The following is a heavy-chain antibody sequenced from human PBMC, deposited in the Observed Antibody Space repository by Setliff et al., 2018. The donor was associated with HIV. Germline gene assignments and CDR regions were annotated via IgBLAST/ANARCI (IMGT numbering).Heavy chain of an antibody. CDR3: ASRSLQKYSSSWYYFDY. CDR1: GYTFTSYA. Sequence: GASVKVSCKASGYTFTSYAMHWVRQAPGQRLEWMGWINAGNGNTKYSQKFQGGVTITRDTSASTAYMELSSLRSEDTAVYYCASRSLQKYSSSWYYFDYWGRGTLVTVSS. CDR2: INAGNGNT. J-gene: IGHJ4*02. D-gene: IGHD6-13*01. V-gene: IGHV1-3*01.